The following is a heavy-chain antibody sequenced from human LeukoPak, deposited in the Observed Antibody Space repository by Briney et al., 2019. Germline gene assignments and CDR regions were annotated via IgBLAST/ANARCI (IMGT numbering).Heavy chain of an antibody. Sequence: SETLSLTCAVYGGSFSGYYWSWIRQPPGKGLEWIREINHSGSTNYNPSLKSRVTISVDTSKNQFSLKLSSVTAADTAVYYCASGKYSSGWYPLPCHYWGQGTLVTVSS. CDR3: ASGKYSSGWYPLPCHY. CDR1: GGSFSGYY. CDR2: INHSGST. J-gene: IGHJ4*02. V-gene: IGHV4-34*01. D-gene: IGHD6-19*01.